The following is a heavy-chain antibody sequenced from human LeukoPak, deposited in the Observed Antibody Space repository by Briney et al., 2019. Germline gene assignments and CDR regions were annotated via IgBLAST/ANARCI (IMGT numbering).Heavy chain of an antibody. CDR2: ISCDGSNK. Sequence: GGSLRLSCAASGFTFSSYGMHWVRQAPGKGLEWVALISCDGSNKYSAESVKGRFTISRDNSKNTLYLQMNSLRAEDTAVYYCAKVRFPATVTTPPDYWGQGTLVTVSS. J-gene: IGHJ4*02. D-gene: IGHD4-11*01. V-gene: IGHV3-30*18. CDR3: AKVRFPATVTTPPDY. CDR1: GFTFSSYG.